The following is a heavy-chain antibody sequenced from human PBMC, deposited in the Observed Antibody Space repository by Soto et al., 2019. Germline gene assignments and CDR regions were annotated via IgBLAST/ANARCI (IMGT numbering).Heavy chain of an antibody. Sequence: PSETLSLTCTVSGGSISSGGYYWSWIRQHPGKGLEWIGYIYYSGSTYYNPSLKSRVTISVDTSKNQFSLKLSSVTAADTAVYYCATDSGDYYDSSGYYYALTYWGQGTLVTVSS. J-gene: IGHJ4*02. CDR2: IYYSGST. V-gene: IGHV4-31*03. CDR3: ATDSGDYYDSSGYYYALTY. D-gene: IGHD3-22*01. CDR1: GGSISSGGYY.